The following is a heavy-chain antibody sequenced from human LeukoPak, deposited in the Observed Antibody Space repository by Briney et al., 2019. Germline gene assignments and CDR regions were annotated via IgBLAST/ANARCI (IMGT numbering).Heavy chain of an antibody. CDR3: ARGYTDGYNWYYFDY. V-gene: IGHV4-59*01. J-gene: IGHJ4*02. D-gene: IGHD5-24*01. CDR2: IYYSGST. CDR1: GGSISSYY. Sequence: PSETLSLTCTVSGGSISSYYWGWIRQPPGKGLEWIGYIYYSGSTNYNPSLKSRVTISVDTSKNQFSLKLSSVTAADTAVYYCARGYTDGYNWYYFDYWGQGTLVTVSS.